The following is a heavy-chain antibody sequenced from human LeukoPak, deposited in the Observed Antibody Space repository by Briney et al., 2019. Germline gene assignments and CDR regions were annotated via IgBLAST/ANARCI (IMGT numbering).Heavy chain of an antibody. Sequence: GGSLRLFCAASGFTFSSYGMHLVRQAPGKGLEWVAVISYDGSNKYYADSVKGRFTISRDNSKNTLYLQMNSLRAEDTAVYYCAKPPHFSDVEMATPFDYWGQGTLVTVSS. J-gene: IGHJ4*02. D-gene: IGHD5-24*01. V-gene: IGHV3-30*18. CDR1: GFTFSSYG. CDR3: AKPPHFSDVEMATPFDY. CDR2: ISYDGSNK.